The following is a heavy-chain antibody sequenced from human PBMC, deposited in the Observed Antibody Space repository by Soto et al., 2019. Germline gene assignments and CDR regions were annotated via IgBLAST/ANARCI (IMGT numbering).Heavy chain of an antibody. J-gene: IGHJ5*02. CDR1: GFNFYDYW. Sequence: PGGSLRLSCTVSGFNFYDYWMSWVRQAPGEGLEWVANINQDGSERYYVDSVKGRFTISRDNAKRSLYLQMNSLRVEDTAVYYCAREDRWGRGTLVTVSS. CDR2: INQDGSER. CDR3: AREDR. V-gene: IGHV3-7*01.